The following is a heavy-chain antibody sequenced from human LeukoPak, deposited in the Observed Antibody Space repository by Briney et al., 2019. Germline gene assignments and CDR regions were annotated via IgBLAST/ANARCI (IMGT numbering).Heavy chain of an antibody. CDR3: AGEGGSIVVVPAANYFDY. CDR2: IKQDGSEK. V-gene: IGHV3-7*01. J-gene: IGHJ4*02. CDR1: GFTFSSYW. Sequence: LSGGSLRLSCAASGFTFSSYWMSWVRQAPGKGLEWVANIKQDGSEKYYVDSVKGRFTISRDNAKNSLYLQMNSLRAEDTAVYYCAGEGGSIVVVPAANYFDYWGQGTLVTVSS. D-gene: IGHD2-2*01.